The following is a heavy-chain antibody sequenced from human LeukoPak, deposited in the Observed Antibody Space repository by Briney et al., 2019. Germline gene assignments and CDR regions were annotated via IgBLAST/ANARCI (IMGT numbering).Heavy chain of an antibody. V-gene: IGHV3-74*01. CDR2: INSDGSST. J-gene: IGHJ4*02. CDR3: ANVRYSLSL. Sequence: PGGSLRLSCACSGCTFLKYWLHSVGQAPGKGLVWVSSINSDGSSTSYADSVKGRFTISRDNAKNTLYLQMNSLRAEDTAVYYCANVRYSLSLGGRGTLVTVSS. CDR1: GCTFLKYW. D-gene: IGHD3-16*02.